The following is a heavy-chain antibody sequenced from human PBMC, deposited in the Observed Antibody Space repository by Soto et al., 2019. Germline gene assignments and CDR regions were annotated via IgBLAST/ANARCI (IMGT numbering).Heavy chain of an antibody. J-gene: IGHJ5*02. CDR2: IYYSGST. D-gene: IGHD2-2*01. Sequence: QVQLQESGPGLVKPSQTLSLTCTVSGGSISSGGYYWSWIRQHPGKGLEWIGYIYYSGSTYYNPSLKSRVNISVDTSKNQFSLKLSSVTAADTAVYYCARGNQYQLPEDWFDPWGQGTLVTVSS. CDR3: ARGNQYQLPEDWFDP. CDR1: GGSISSGGYY. V-gene: IGHV4-31*03.